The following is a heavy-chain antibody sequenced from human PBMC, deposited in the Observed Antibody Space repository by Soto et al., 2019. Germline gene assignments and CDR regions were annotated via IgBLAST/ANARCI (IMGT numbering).Heavy chain of an antibody. CDR1: GFTFSSYA. Sequence: QLGGSLSLSCAASGFTFSSYAMSWVRQAPGKGLEWVSAISGSGGSTYYADSVKGRFTISRDNSKNTLYLQMNSLRAEDTAVYYCAKGSRRITMIVVVITYFDYWGQGTLVTVSS. CDR3: AKGSRRITMIVVVITYFDY. V-gene: IGHV3-23*01. J-gene: IGHJ4*02. D-gene: IGHD3-22*01. CDR2: ISGSGGST.